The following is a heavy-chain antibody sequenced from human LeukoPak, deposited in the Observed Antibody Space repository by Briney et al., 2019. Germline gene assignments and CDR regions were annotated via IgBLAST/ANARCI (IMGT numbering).Heavy chain of an antibody. Sequence: GGSLRLSCAASGFTFSTYDMHWVRLVKGKGLEWVSGIGAIGDTYYSGSVKGRFTISRENARNYLYLQMNSLRAGDTAVYYCARGSRSDGWNWPWFDSWGQGTLVTVSS. CDR2: IGAIGDT. D-gene: IGHD3-16*02. CDR3: ARGSRSDGWNWPWFDS. J-gene: IGHJ5*01. V-gene: IGHV3-13*04. CDR1: GFTFSTYD.